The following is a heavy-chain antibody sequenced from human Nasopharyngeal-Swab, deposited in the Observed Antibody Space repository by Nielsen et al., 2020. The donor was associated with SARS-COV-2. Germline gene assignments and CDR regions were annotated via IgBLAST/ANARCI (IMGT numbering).Heavy chain of an antibody. CDR3: ARDNRFLEWLLSGSAVNWFDP. CDR2: INAGNGNT. Sequence: ASVKVSCKASGYTFTSYAMHWVRQAPGQRLEWMGWINAGNGNTKYSQKFQGRVTITADESTSTAYMELSSLRSEDTAVYYCARDNRFLEWLLSGSAVNWFDPWGQGTLVTVSS. CDR1: GYTFTSYA. V-gene: IGHV1-3*01. J-gene: IGHJ5*02. D-gene: IGHD3-3*01.